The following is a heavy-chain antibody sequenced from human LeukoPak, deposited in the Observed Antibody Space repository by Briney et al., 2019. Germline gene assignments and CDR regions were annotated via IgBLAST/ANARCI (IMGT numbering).Heavy chain of an antibody. V-gene: IGHV3-30*04. CDR2: ISYDGSNK. Sequence: GRSLRLSCAASGFTFSSYAMRWVRQAPGKGLEWVAVISYDGSNKYYADSVKGRFTISRDNSKNTLYLQMNSLRAEDTAVYYCARDKDYYDSSGFFQHWGQGTLVTVSS. D-gene: IGHD3-22*01. J-gene: IGHJ1*01. CDR1: GFTFSSYA. CDR3: ARDKDYYDSSGFFQH.